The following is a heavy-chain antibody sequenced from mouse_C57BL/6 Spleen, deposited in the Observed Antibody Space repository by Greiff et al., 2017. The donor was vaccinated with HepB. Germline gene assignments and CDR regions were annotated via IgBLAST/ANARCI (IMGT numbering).Heavy chain of an antibody. CDR1: GYAFSSYW. D-gene: IGHD2-1*01. V-gene: IGHV1-80*01. Sequence: QVQLQQSGAELVKPGASVKISCKASGYAFSSYWMNWVKQRPGKGLEWIGQIYPGDGDTNYNGKFKGKATLTADKSSSTAYMQLSSLTSEDSAVYFCAREGGYYGNYSYFDVWGTGTTVTVSS. J-gene: IGHJ1*03. CDR3: AREGGYYGNYSYFDV. CDR2: IYPGDGDT.